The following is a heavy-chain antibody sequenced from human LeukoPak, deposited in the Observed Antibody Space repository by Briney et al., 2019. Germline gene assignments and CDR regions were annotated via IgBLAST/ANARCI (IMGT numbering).Heavy chain of an antibody. Sequence: GGSLRLSCAASGFTFSSYGMHWVRQAPGKGLEWVAVISYDGSNKYYADSVKGRFTISRDNSKNTLYLQMNSLRAEDTAVYYCARVRGQQLFDYWGQGTLVTVSS. CDR1: GFTFSSYG. V-gene: IGHV3-30*03. D-gene: IGHD6-13*01. CDR3: ARVRGQQLFDY. J-gene: IGHJ4*02. CDR2: ISYDGSNK.